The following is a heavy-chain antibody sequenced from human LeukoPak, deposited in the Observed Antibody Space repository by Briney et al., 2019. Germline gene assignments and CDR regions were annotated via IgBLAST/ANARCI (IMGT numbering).Heavy chain of an antibody. J-gene: IGHJ4*02. Sequence: GGSLRLSCAASGFTFSSYGMPWVRQAPGKGLEWVAVIWYDGSNKYYADSVKGRFTISRDNSKNTLYLQMNSLRAEDTAMYYCARDRIGSRDGYNRLDYWGQGTLVTVSS. CDR3: ARDRIGSRDGYNRLDY. CDR2: IWYDGSNK. V-gene: IGHV3-33*01. D-gene: IGHD5-24*01. CDR1: GFTFSSYG.